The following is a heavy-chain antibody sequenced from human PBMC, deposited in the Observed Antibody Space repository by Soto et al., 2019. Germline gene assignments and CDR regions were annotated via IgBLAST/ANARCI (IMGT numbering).Heavy chain of an antibody. CDR1: GYTFTRYT. CDR2: IDPDNGNT. J-gene: IGHJ5*02. Sequence: ASVKVSCKASGYTFTRYTMNWVRQAPGQRLEWMGWIDPDNGNTKSSQKFQDRVIITRDTSASTAYMDLSSLRSEDTAVYYCARGIATGQLDPWGQGTLVTVSS. D-gene: IGHD2-15*01. V-gene: IGHV1-3*01. CDR3: ARGIATGQLDP.